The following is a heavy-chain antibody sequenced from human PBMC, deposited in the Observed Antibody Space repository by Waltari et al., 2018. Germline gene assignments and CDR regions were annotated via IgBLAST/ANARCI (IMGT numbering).Heavy chain of an antibody. V-gene: IGHV3-7*01. Sequence: EVQLVESGGGLVQPGGSLRLSCAASGFTFSSYWMNWVRQAPGKGLEGGANIKQDGSEKYYVDSVKGRFTISRDNAKNSLYLQMNSLRAEDTAVYYCARGLSSAFDIWGQGTVVSVSS. CDR1: GFTFSSYW. CDR3: ARGLSSAFDI. CDR2: IKQDGSEK. J-gene: IGHJ3*02.